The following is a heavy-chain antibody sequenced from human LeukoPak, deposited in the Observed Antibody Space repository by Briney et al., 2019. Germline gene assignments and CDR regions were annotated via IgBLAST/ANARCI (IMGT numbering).Heavy chain of an antibody. CDR2: IYSGDSDT. J-gene: IGHJ6*03. Sequence: GASLNISCKASGYSFTSYWICLVRQLRGKGLEWMIIIYSGDSDTRYRPSVQGEVTIQADRSISTAYLQWSSQNASDTAMYFCARQYSSSSAPSDLYYMDGWRKGSTV. CDR3: ARQYSSSSAPSDLYYMDG. CDR1: GYSFTSYW. V-gene: IGHV5-51*01. D-gene: IGHD6-6*01.